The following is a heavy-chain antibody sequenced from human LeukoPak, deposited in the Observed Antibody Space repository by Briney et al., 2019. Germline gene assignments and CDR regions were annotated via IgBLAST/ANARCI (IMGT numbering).Heavy chain of an antibody. CDR2: IKSKADGGTT. J-gene: IGHJ4*02. CDR3: TTQRSRITMVRGVIRSDH. CDR1: GFTFSNAW. Sequence: GGSLRLSCAASGFTFSNAWMSWVRQGPGKGLEWVGRIKSKADGGTTDYAAPVKGRFTISRDDSKNTLYLQMNSLKTEDTAVYYCTTQRSRITMVRGVIRSDHWGQGTLVTVSS. D-gene: IGHD3-10*01. V-gene: IGHV3-15*01.